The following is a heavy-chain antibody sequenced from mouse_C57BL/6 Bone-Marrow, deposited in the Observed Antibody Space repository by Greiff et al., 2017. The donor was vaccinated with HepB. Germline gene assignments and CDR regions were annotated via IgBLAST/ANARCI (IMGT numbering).Heavy chain of an antibody. Sequence: EVQLQQSGPELVKPGASVKISCKASGYTFTDYYMNWVKQSHGKSLEWIGDINPNNGGTSYNQKFKGKATLTVDKSSSTAYMELRSLTSEDSAVYYCAYWDRRFAYWGQGTLVTVSA. V-gene: IGHV1-26*01. CDR2: INPNNGGT. J-gene: IGHJ3*01. CDR1: GYTFTDYY. CDR3: AYWDRRFAY. D-gene: IGHD4-1*01.